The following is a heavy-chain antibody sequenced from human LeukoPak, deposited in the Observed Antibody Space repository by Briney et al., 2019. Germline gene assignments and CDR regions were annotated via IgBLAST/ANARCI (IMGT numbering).Heavy chain of an antibody. CDR1: GFTFSSYG. J-gene: IGHJ4*02. Sequence: PGGSLRLSCAASGFTFSSYGMHWVRQAPGKGLEWVAVISYDGSNKYYADSVKGRFTISRDNSKNTLYLQMNSLRAEDTAVYYCARSVVVISYYFDYWGQGTLVTVSS. V-gene: IGHV3-30*03. CDR2: ISYDGSNK. CDR3: ARSVVVISYYFDY. D-gene: IGHD3-22*01.